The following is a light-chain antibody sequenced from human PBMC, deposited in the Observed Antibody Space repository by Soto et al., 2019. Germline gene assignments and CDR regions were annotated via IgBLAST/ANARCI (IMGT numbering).Light chain of an antibody. CDR2: AAS. J-gene: IGKJ2*01. Sequence: DIQLSQSPSFLSASVGDRVTITCRASQGISSYLAWYQQNPGKAPKLLIYAASTLQSGVPSRFSGSGSGTEFTLTISSLQPEDFATYYCQQLNSYPHSFGQGFKLEIK. CDR1: QGISSY. V-gene: IGKV1-9*01. CDR3: QQLNSYPHS.